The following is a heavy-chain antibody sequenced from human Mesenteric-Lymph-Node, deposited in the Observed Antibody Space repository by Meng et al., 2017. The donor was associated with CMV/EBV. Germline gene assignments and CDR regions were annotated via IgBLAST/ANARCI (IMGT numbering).Heavy chain of an antibody. Sequence: GESLKISCAASGFTFSNYGMHWVRQTPGRGLEWVAFIQYDGSNGYYTDSVKGRFTISRDNSKNTLSLQMNSLRVEDTAVYYCARDGSGGPNYYYYGMDVWGQGATVTVSS. D-gene: IGHD3-3*01. V-gene: IGHV3-30*02. J-gene: IGHJ6*02. CDR1: GFTFSNYG. CDR3: ARDGSGGPNYYYYGMDV. CDR2: IQYDGSNG.